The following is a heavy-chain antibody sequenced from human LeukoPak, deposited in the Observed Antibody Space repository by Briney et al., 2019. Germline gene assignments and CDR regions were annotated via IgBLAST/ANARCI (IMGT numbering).Heavy chain of an antibody. CDR1: GGSISSYY. Sequence: SETLSLTCTVSGGSISSYYWSWIRQPPGKGLEWIGYIYYSGSTNYNPSLKSRVTISVDTSKNQFSLNLNSVTAADTAVYYCARQGLRYFDWLIDSWGQGMLVTVSS. V-gene: IGHV4-59*08. CDR3: ARQGLRYFDWLIDS. D-gene: IGHD3-9*01. CDR2: IYYSGST. J-gene: IGHJ4*02.